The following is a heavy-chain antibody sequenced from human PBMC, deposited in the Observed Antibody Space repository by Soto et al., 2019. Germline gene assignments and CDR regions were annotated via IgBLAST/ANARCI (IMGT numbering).Heavy chain of an antibody. D-gene: IGHD4-17*01. J-gene: IGHJ4*02. CDR3: AKDPNGDYVGAFDS. Sequence: SQTLSLTCVISGDSVSSNSAAWNWIRQSPSRGLEWLGRTYYRSKWYSDYEASVRSRISINADTSKNQFSLQLDSVTPEDTAVYHCAKDPNGDYVGAFDSWGQGTLVTVSS. CDR2: TYYRSKWYS. CDR1: GDSVSSNSAA. V-gene: IGHV6-1*01.